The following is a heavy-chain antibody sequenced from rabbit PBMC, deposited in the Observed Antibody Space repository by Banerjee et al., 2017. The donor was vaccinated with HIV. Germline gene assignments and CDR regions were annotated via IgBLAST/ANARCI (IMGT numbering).Heavy chain of an antibody. J-gene: IGHJ4*01. CDR2: IYTGDDSA. V-gene: IGHV1S45*01. CDR3: ARDLAGVIGWNFSL. CDR1: GFSFSSNV. D-gene: IGHD4-1*01. Sequence: QQQLEESGGGLVKPEGSLTLSCTASGFSFSSNVMCWVRQAPGKGLEWIACIYTGDDSAWYASWAKGRFTISKTSSTTVTLQMTSLTAADTATYFCARDLAGVIGWNFSLWGQGTLVTVS.